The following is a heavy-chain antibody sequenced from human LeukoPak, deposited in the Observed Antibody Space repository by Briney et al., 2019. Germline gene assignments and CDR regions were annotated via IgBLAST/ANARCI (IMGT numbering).Heavy chain of an antibody. CDR3: ARGYSESSEFDY. J-gene: IGHJ4*02. CDR2: IHYSGTT. Sequence: SETLSLTCAVYGGSFSGYYWSWIRQPPGKGLEWIGYIHYSGTTNYNPSLKSRVTISVDTSKNQFSLKLSSVTAADTAVYCCARGYSESSEFDYWGQGTLVTVSS. CDR1: GGSFSGYY. V-gene: IGHV4-59*01. D-gene: IGHD1-26*01.